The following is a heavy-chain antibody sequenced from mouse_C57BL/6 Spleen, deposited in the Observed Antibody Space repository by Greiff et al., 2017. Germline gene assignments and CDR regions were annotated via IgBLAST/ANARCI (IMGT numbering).Heavy chain of an antibody. CDR1: GFTFSSYA. J-gene: IGHJ4*01. Sequence: EVKVVESGGGLVKPGGSLKLSCAASGFTFSSYAMSWVRQTPEKRLEWVATISDGGSYTYYPDNVKGRFTISRDNAKNNLYLQMSHLKSEDTAMYYCARDDYGGVMDYWGQGTSVTVSS. CDR3: ARDDYGGVMDY. V-gene: IGHV5-4*01. CDR2: ISDGGSYT. D-gene: IGHD1-1*02.